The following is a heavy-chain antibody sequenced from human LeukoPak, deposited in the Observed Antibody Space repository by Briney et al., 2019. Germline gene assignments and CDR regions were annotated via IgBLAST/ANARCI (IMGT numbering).Heavy chain of an antibody. D-gene: IGHD2-2*01. CDR3: ARDDGLGYCSSMTCYVFDY. CDR1: GYTFTSYY. CDR2: INPSGGST. V-gene: IGHV1-46*01. Sequence: ASVKVSCKASGYTFTSYYMHWVRQAPGQGLEWMGIINPSGGSTSYAQKFQGRLTMTTDPSTNTGYMELRSLRSDDTAVYYCARDDGLGYCSSMTCYVFDYWGQGTLVTVSS. J-gene: IGHJ4*02.